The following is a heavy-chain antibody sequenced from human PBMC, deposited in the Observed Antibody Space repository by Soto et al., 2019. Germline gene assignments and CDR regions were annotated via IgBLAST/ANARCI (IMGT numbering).Heavy chain of an antibody. CDR2: ISSSSSYI. J-gene: IGHJ5*02. Sequence: GSLRLSCAASGFTFSSYSMNWVRQAPGKGLEWVSSISSSSSYIYYADSVKGRFTISRDNAKNSLYLQMNSLRAEDTAVYYCAREESGYDILTGYQNWFDPWGQGTLVTVSS. CDR3: AREESGYDILTGYQNWFDP. D-gene: IGHD3-9*01. V-gene: IGHV3-21*01. CDR1: GFTFSSYS.